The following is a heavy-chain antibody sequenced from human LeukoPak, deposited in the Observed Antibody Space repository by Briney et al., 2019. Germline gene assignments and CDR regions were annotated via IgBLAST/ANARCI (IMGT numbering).Heavy chain of an antibody. Sequence: ASVKVSCKASGYTFTSYDINWVRQATGQGLEWKGWMNPNSGNTGYAQKFQGRVTMTRNTSISTAHMELSSLRSEDTAVYYCARGSIAAADNDAFDIWGQGTMVTVSS. D-gene: IGHD6-13*01. J-gene: IGHJ3*02. CDR2: MNPNSGNT. V-gene: IGHV1-8*01. CDR3: ARGSIAAADNDAFDI. CDR1: GYTFTSYD.